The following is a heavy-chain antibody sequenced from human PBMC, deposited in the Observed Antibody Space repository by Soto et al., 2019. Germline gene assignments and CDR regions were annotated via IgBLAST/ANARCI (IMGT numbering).Heavy chain of an antibody. J-gene: IGHJ4*02. CDR3: ARGDYSNYYFDY. CDR1: GFTVSSNY. D-gene: IGHD4-4*01. CDR2: IYSGGST. Sequence: EVQLVESGGGLVQPGGSLRLSCAASGFTVSSNYMSWVRQAPGKGLEWVSVIYSGGSTYYADSVKGRFTISRDNSKNTLYRQMNSLRAEDTAVYYCARGDYSNYYFDYWGQGTLVTVSS. V-gene: IGHV3-66*01.